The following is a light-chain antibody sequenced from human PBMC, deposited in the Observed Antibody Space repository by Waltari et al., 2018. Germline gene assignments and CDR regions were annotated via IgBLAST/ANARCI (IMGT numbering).Light chain of an antibody. V-gene: IGKV1-9*01. CDR1: LGINSY. CDR3: QQLNSNPWT. J-gene: IGKJ1*01. Sequence: DIQLTQSPSFLSASVGDRVTITCRASLGINSYLAWYQQKPGRPPKLLIYAASTLQSGVPSRFSGSGSGTEFNLTISSLQPEDFATYYCQQLNSNPWTFGQGTKVELK. CDR2: AAS.